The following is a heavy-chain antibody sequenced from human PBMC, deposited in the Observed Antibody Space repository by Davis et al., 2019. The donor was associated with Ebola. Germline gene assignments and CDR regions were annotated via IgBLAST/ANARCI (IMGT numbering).Heavy chain of an antibody. V-gene: IGHV3-48*02. D-gene: IGHD1-26*01. CDR1: GFTFGPYN. CDR2: ISWDSSLK. Sequence: GESLKISCAASGFTFGPYNMNWIRQAPGKGLEWVSYISWDSSLKYYADSVKGRFTISRDNAKSSLFLHMNMLRDEDTAIYYCARDSDGNFDYWGQGALVTVSS. J-gene: IGHJ4*02. CDR3: ARDSDGNFDY.